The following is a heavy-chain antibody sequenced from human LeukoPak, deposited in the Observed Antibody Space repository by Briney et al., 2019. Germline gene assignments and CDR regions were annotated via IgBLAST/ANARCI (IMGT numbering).Heavy chain of an antibody. CDR2: IYSGGST. J-gene: IGHJ3*02. CDR3: ARAEGDFWSDFDI. V-gene: IGHV3-66*02. CDR1: GFTVSSNY. D-gene: IGHD3-3*01. Sequence: GGSLRLSCAASGFTVSSNYMSWVRQAPGKGLEWVSVIYSGGSTYYADSVKGRFTIFRDNSKNTLYLQMNSLRAEDTAVYYCARAEGDFWSDFDIWGQGTMVTVSS.